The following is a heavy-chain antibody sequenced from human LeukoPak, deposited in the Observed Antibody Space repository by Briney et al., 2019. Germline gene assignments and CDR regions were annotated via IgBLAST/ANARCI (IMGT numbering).Heavy chain of an antibody. Sequence: GGSLRLSCVVSGFIFSNYGMHWVRQAPGKGLEWVAFIRYDGKTEHYADSVKGPLTVSRDTSKNTLYLQVNSLRVEDTAVYYCVRDGMVTEPINYWGQGTLVTASS. V-gene: IGHV3-30*02. J-gene: IGHJ4*02. D-gene: IGHD2-21*02. CDR1: GFIFSNYG. CDR2: IRYDGKTE. CDR3: VRDGMVTEPINY.